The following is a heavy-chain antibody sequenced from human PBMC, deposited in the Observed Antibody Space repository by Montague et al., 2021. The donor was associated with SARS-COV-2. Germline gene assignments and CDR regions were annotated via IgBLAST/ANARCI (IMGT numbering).Heavy chain of an antibody. Sequence: SETLSLTCTVSGGSVSSGGWYWGWVRQSPGKGLEWIGSVFSSGSSYYSPSLKSRATISADTSKNQFSLKLTSVTAADTAMYYCVRRGQWLVNYWGQGTLVIVSS. D-gene: IGHD6-19*01. V-gene: IGHV4-39*01. CDR2: VFSSGSS. CDR1: GGSVSSGGWY. J-gene: IGHJ4*02. CDR3: VRRGQWLVNY.